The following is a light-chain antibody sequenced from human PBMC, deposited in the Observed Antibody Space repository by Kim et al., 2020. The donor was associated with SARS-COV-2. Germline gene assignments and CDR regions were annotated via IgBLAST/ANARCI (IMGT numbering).Light chain of an antibody. CDR2: YDS. CDR1: NNGSKS. J-gene: IGLJ2*01. Sequence: APRKTAKITCGGNNNGSKSVHWYQQKPGQAPVLVIYYDSDRPSGIPERFSGSNSGNTATLTISRVEAGDEADYYCQVWDSSSDHVVFGGGTQLTVL. V-gene: IGLV3-21*04. CDR3: QVWDSSSDHVV.